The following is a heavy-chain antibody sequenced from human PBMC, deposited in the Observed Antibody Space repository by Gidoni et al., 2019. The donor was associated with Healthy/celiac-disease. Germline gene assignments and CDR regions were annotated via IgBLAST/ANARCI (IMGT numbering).Heavy chain of an antibody. V-gene: IGHV3-21*01. D-gene: IGHD1-1*01. Sequence: EVQLVESGGGLVKPGGSLRLSCAASGFTFSRYSMNWVRQAPGKGLEWVSSIRSSSSYIYYADSVKGRFTISRDNAKNSLYLQMNSLRAEDTAVYYCARQAGSELEPGSYYFDYWGQGTLVTVSS. J-gene: IGHJ4*02. CDR1: GFTFSRYS. CDR2: IRSSSSYI. CDR3: ARQAGSELEPGSYYFDY.